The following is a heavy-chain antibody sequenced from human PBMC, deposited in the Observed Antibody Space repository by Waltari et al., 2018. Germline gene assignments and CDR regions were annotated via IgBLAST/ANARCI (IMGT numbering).Heavy chain of an antibody. CDR3: ATRSLTIVGATEGMDV. CDR1: GYTLTELS. D-gene: IGHD1-26*01. V-gene: IGHV1-24*01. CDR2: VDPEEGET. J-gene: IGHJ6*02. Sequence: QVQLVQSGAEVKKPGASVKVSCKVSGYTLTELSMHWVRQAPGKGLEWMGGVDPEEGETIYAQKFQGRVTMTEDTSTDTAYMELSSLRSEDTAVYYCATRSLTIVGATEGMDVWGQGTTVTVSS.